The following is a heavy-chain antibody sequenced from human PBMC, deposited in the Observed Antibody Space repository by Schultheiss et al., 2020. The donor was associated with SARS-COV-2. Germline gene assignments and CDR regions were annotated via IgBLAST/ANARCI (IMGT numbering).Heavy chain of an antibody. CDR1: GGSVSSGSYY. D-gene: IGHD6-19*01. Sequence: SETLSLTCSVSGGSVSSGSYYWSWIRQSPERGLEWIGYIYHSGGTRYHPSLKSRVTISLDTSKNQFSLKLSSVSAADTALYYCARDAVAGTSNYYGMDVWGQGTTVTVSS. V-gene: IGHV4-61*01. CDR3: ARDAVAGTSNYYGMDV. J-gene: IGHJ6*02. CDR2: IYHSGGT.